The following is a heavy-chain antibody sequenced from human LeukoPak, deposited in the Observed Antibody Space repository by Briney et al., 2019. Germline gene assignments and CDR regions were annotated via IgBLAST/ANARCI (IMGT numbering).Heavy chain of an antibody. CDR2: IYYSGST. Sequence: TWVRQHPGKGLEWIGYIYYSGSTYYNPSLKSRVTISVDTSKNQFSLKLSSVTAADTAVYYCARDRVWFGELRDYYGMDVWGKGTTVTVSS. J-gene: IGHJ6*04. V-gene: IGHV4-31*02. D-gene: IGHD3-10*01. CDR3: ARDRVWFGELRDYYGMDV.